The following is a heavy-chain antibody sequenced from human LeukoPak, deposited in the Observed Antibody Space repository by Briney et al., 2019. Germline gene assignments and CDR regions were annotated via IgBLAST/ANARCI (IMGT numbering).Heavy chain of an antibody. D-gene: IGHD3-22*01. CDR1: GYTFTNYA. Sequence: GASVKVSCKASGYTFTNYAMNWVRQAPGQGLEWMGGIIPIFGTANYAQKFQGRVTITADKSTSTAYMELSSLRSEDTAVYYCAREVDSSGYQEGGYYYYYMDVWGKGTTVTVSS. CDR3: AREVDSSGYQEGGYYYYYMDV. J-gene: IGHJ6*03. CDR2: IIPIFGTA. V-gene: IGHV1-69*06.